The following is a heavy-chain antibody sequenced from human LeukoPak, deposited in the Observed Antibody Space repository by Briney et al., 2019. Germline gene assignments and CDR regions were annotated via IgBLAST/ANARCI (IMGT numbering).Heavy chain of an antibody. J-gene: IGHJ3*02. Sequence: ASVKVSCKASGGTFSSYGISWVRQAPGQWLEWMGWISAYNGNTNYAQKLQGRVTMTTDTSTSTAYMELRSLRSDDTAVYYCARAKTYYYDRRDAFDIWGQGTMVTVSS. V-gene: IGHV1-18*01. CDR2: ISAYNGNT. D-gene: IGHD3-22*01. CDR3: ARAKTYYYDRRDAFDI. CDR1: GGTFSSYG.